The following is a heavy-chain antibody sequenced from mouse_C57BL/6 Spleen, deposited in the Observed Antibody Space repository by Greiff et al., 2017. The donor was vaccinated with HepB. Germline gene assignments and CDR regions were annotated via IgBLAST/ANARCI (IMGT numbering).Heavy chain of an antibody. D-gene: IGHD3-2*01. CDR2: INPSSGKT. CDR3: GTETGYAMDY. Sequence: VKLMESGAELAKPGASVKLSCKASGYTFTSYWMHWVKQRPGQGLEWIGYINPSSGKTKYKQKFKDKATLTADKSSSTAYMQLSSLTDEDSAVYDCGTETGYAMDYWGQGTSVTVSS. V-gene: IGHV1-7*01. CDR1: GYTFTSYW. J-gene: IGHJ4*01.